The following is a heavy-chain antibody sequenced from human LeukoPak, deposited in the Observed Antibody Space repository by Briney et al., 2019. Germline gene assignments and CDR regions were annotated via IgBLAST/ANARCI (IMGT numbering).Heavy chain of an antibody. CDR2: IIPIFGTA. CDR1: GGTLTSFA. CDR3: ARDSAYYYDSSGSHFDY. V-gene: IGHV1-69*05. D-gene: IGHD3-22*01. Sequence: GASVKVSCKASGGTLTSFAITWVRQAPGQGLEWMGRIIPIFGTANYAQKFQGRVTITTDESTSTAYMELSSLRSEDTAVYYCARDSAYYYDSSGSHFDYWGQGTLVTVSS. J-gene: IGHJ4*02.